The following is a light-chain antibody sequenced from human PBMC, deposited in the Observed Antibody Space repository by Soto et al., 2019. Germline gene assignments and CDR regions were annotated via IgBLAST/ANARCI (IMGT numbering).Light chain of an antibody. CDR1: QSVSSSY. V-gene: IGKV3-20*01. CDR2: GAS. CDR3: QQYGSSPPYT. J-gene: IGKJ2*01. Sequence: EIVLTQSTGTLSLSPGERATLSCRASQSVSSSYSAWYQQKPGQAPRLLIYGASSRATGIPDRFSGSGSGTDFTLTISRLEPEDFAVYYRQQYGSSPPYTFGQGTKLEIK.